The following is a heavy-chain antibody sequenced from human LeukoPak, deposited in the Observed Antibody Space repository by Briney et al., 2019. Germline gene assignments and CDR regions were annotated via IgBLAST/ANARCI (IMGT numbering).Heavy chain of an antibody. V-gene: IGHV4-30-4*01. CDR1: GGSISSGDYS. J-gene: IGHJ4*02. D-gene: IGHD2-21*02. Sequence: PSQTLSLTCTVSGGSISSGDYSWSWIRQPPGKGLEWTGYIYYSGSTYYNPSLKSRVTISVDTSKNQFSLKLSSVTAADTAVYYCARSFRVVTAYYFDYWGQGTLVTVSS. CDR3: ARSFRVVTAYYFDY. CDR2: IYYSGST.